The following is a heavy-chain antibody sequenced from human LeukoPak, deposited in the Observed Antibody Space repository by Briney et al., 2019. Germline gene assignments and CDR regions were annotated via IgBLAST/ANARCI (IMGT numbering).Heavy chain of an antibody. CDR2: INPSGGST. Sequence: ASVKVSCKASGYTFTGYYMHWVRQAPGQGLEWMGIINPSGGSTSYAQKFQGRVTMTRDMSTSTVYMELSSLRSEDTGVYYCARAGRDYYDSSGYYDYWGQGTLVTVSS. D-gene: IGHD3-22*01. V-gene: IGHV1-46*01. CDR3: ARAGRDYYDSSGYYDY. CDR1: GYTFTGYY. J-gene: IGHJ4*02.